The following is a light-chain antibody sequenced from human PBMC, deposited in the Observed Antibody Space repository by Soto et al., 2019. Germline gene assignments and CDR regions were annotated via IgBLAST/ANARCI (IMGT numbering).Light chain of an antibody. CDR1: QSITNL. J-gene: IGKJ1*01. Sequence: IQITQSPSTLSASLGDRVTIAFPAIQSITNLLAWYQQKPGKAPKLLIYDASSLEGGVPSRFSGSGSGTEFTLTISSLQPDDFATYYCQQYNSYSPAWTFGQGTKVDIK. V-gene: IGKV1-5*01. CDR3: QQYNSYSPAWT. CDR2: DAS.